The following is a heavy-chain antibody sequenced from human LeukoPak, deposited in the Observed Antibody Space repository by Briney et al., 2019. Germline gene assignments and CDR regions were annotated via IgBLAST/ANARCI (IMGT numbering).Heavy chain of an antibody. CDR1: GGTFSSYA. D-gene: IGHD5-12*01. J-gene: IGHJ4*02. CDR3: ARVRYSGYGHFDY. V-gene: IGHV1-69*13. Sequence: ASVKVSCKASGGTFSSYAISWVRQAPGQGLEWMGGIIPIFGTANYAQKFQGRVTITADESTSTAYMELSSLRSEDTAVYYCARVRYSGYGHFDYWGQGTLGTVSS. CDR2: IIPIFGTA.